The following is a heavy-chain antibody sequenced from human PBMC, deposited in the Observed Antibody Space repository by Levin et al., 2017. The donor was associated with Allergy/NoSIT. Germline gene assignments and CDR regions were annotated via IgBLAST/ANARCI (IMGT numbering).Heavy chain of an antibody. CDR3: ARLTSGYYLFDY. D-gene: IGHD6-25*01. CDR2: ISNTGNTK. V-gene: IGHV3-11*01. J-gene: IGHJ4*02. Sequence: GESLKISCAASGFTFNDYYMGWIRQAPGKGLEWVSYISNTGNTKKYEDSVKGRITISRDNAKNSLYLQLDSLRAEDTAVYYCARLTSGYYLFDYWGQGTLVTVSS. CDR1: GFTFNDYY.